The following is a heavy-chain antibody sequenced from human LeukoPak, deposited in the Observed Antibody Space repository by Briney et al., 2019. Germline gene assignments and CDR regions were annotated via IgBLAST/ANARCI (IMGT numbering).Heavy chain of an antibody. J-gene: IGHJ4*02. Sequence: SETLSLTCGVSGGSFIGFHWTWIRQPPGKGLEWIGDFNHGGGAKYNPPLKSRVTISVDTSKKQFSLKLTSVTAADTAVYFCARGLRVLVTSPHYFDYWSQGTLVTVSS. CDR3: ARGLRVLVTSPHYFDY. CDR1: GGSFIGFH. V-gene: IGHV4-34*01. CDR2: FNHGGGA. D-gene: IGHD3-22*01.